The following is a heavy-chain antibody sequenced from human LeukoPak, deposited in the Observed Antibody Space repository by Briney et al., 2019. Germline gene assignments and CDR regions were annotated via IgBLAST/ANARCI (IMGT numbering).Heavy chain of an antibody. J-gene: IGHJ4*02. CDR1: GFSFNNAW. V-gene: IGHV3-15*01. CDR2: IKSKTDGGTT. CDR3: TTEARSRSGDYHLGSHDY. Sequence: PGGSLRLSCAASGFSFNNAWMSWVRQAPGKGLEWVGRIKSKTDGGTTDYAAPVNDRFIISRDDSKNTLYLQMNSLTTEDTAVYYCTTEARSRSGDYHLGSHDYWGLGTLVTVSS. D-gene: IGHD4-17*01.